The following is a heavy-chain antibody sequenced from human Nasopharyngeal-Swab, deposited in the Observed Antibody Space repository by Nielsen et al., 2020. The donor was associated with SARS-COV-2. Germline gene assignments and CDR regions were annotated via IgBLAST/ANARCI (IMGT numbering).Heavy chain of an antibody. Sequence: VRQAPGKGLEWAANIKQDGSEKYYVDSVKGRFTIFRDNAKNSLYLQMNSLRAEDTAVYYCARDLRHYDFWSGYYTGIYFQHWGQGTLVTVSS. J-gene: IGHJ1*01. CDR2: IKQDGSEK. V-gene: IGHV3-7*03. D-gene: IGHD3-3*01. CDR3: ARDLRHYDFWSGYYTGIYFQH.